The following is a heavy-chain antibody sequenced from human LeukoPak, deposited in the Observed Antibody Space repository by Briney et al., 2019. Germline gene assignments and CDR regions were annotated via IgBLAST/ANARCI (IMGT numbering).Heavy chain of an antibody. J-gene: IGHJ3*01. V-gene: IGHV4-59*08. CDR2: VYYSGST. CDR1: ISTYY. D-gene: IGHD3-22*01. CDR3: ARHNYDSSGAFDV. Sequence: SETLSLTCTVSISTYYWSWIRQPPGKGLEWIGYVYYSGSTNYNPSLKSRVSISVDTSKNQFSLKLSSVTAADTAVYYCARHNYDSSGAFDVWGLGTMVSVSS.